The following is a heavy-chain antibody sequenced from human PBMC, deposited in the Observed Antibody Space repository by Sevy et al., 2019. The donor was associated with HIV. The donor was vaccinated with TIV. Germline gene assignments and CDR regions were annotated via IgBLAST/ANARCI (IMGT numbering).Heavy chain of an antibody. CDR3: ARDIYITTSR. J-gene: IGHJ4*02. Sequence: GGSLRLSCAASGFSFSNSWMTWVRQAPGKGLEWVANIKQDGSEKHYLDSVKGRFPISRDNARNSLYLQMNSLRVEDTAVYHCARDIYITTSRWGQGTLVTVSS. CDR1: GFSFSNSW. CDR2: IKQDGSEK. V-gene: IGHV3-7*01. D-gene: IGHD3-22*01.